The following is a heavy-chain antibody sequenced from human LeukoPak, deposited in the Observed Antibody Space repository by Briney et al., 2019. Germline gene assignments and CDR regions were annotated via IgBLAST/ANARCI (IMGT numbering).Heavy chain of an antibody. CDR1: GFTFRSYS. CDR3: ARAAPYYYDSSGYSAFDS. J-gene: IGHJ3*02. Sequence: SCKASGFTFRSYSMHWVRQAPGKGLEWVSYISSTSSTIYYADSVKGRFTISRDNAKNSLYLQMNSLRDEDTAVYYCARAAPYYYDSSGYSAFDSWGQGTMVTVSA. CDR2: ISSTSSTI. V-gene: IGHV3-48*02. D-gene: IGHD3-22*01.